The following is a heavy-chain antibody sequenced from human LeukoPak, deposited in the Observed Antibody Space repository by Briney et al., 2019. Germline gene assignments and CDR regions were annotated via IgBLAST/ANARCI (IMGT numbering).Heavy chain of an antibody. V-gene: IGHV3-48*03. Sequence: GGSLRLSCAASGFTFSSYEMNWVRQAPGKGLEWVSYINSGGSTIYYADSVKGRFIISRDNAKNSLYLQMNSLRAEDTAVYYCVRDWYCSGGSCYPGDWGQGSLVTVSS. CDR2: INSGGSTI. J-gene: IGHJ4*02. CDR1: GFTFSSYE. CDR3: VRDWYCSGGSCYPGD. D-gene: IGHD2-15*01.